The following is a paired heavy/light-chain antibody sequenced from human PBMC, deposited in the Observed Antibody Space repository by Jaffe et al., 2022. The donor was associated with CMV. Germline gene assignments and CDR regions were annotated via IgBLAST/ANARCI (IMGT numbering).Heavy chain of an antibody. D-gene: IGHD6-13*01. J-gene: IGHJ4*02. CDR1: GFTFSGYS. V-gene: IGHV3-48*02. Sequence: EVQLVESGGGLVQPGGSLRLSCAASGFTFSGYSMNWVRQAPGKGLQWVSYISTSSSTIYYADSVKGRFSISRDNAKNSVYLQMNSLRDEDTAIYYCARHAYSSSYYRDPRMDHWGQGTLVTVSS. CDR2: ISTSSSTI. CDR3: ARHAYSSSYYRDPRMDH.
Light chain of an antibody. V-gene: IGKV3-20*01. CDR2: GAS. CDR3: QQYGSSPPYT. J-gene: IGKJ2*01. Sequence: EIVLTQSPGTLSLSPGERATLSCRASQSVSTTYLVWYQQKPGQAPRLLIYGASSRATGIPDRFSGSGSGTDFTLTISRLEPEDFAVYYCQQYGSSPPYTFGQGTKLEIK. CDR1: QSVSTTY.